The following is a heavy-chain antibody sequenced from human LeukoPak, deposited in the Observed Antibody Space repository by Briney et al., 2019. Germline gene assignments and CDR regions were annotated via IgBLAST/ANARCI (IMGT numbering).Heavy chain of an antibody. Sequence: ASVKVSCKASGGTFSSYAISWVRQAPGQGLEWMGWISAYNGNTKFAQKLQGRLTMTTDTSTSTAYMELRSLTSDDTALYYCARAPSTTWLQSLVDYWGQGTLVTVSS. CDR1: GGTFSSYA. J-gene: IGHJ4*02. CDR2: ISAYNGNT. CDR3: ARAPSTTWLQSLVDY. V-gene: IGHV1-18*01. D-gene: IGHD5-24*01.